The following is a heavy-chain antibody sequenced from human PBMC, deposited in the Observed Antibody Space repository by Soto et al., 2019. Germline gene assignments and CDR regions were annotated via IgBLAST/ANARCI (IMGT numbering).Heavy chain of an antibody. V-gene: IGHV3-23*01. CDR1: GFTFSSYA. Sequence: GESLKISCAASGFTFSSYAMSWVRQAPGKGLEWVSAISGSGGSTYYADSVKGRFTISRDNSKNTLYLQMNSLRAEDTAVYYCAKDLRVGCSGGSCYPTEPAYYSYGMDVWGQGTTVTVSS. J-gene: IGHJ6*02. D-gene: IGHD2-15*01. CDR2: ISGSGGST. CDR3: AKDLRVGCSGGSCYPTEPAYYSYGMDV.